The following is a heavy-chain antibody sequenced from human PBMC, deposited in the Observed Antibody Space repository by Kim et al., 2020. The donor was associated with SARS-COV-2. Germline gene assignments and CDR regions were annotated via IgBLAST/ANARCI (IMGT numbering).Heavy chain of an antibody. CDR1: GFPFSSYW. V-gene: IGHV3-74*01. CDR3: ARGLVYGRGAVLQH. Sequence: GGSLRLSCAASGFPFSSYWMHWVRQAPGKGLLWVSRINGDGSDTGYADSLRARLTISRDNAKNTLYLQINSLRTEDTAVYYCARGLVYGRGAVLQHWGRGTLVTVSS. J-gene: IGHJ1*01. D-gene: IGHD4-17*01. CDR2: INGDGSDT.